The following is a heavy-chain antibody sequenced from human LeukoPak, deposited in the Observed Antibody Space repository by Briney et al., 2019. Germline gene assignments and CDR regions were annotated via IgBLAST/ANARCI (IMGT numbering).Heavy chain of an antibody. J-gene: IGHJ4*02. CDR1: GYSISSGYY. Sequence: SETLSLTCAVSGYSISSGYYWGWIRQPPGKGLEWIGRIYHSGSTYYNPSLKSRVTTSVDTSKNQFSLKLSSVTAADTAVYYCARQRVGYCSSTSCPYFGYWGQGTLVTVSS. V-gene: IGHV4-38-2*01. CDR3: ARQRVGYCSSTSCPYFGY. CDR2: IYHSGST. D-gene: IGHD2-2*01.